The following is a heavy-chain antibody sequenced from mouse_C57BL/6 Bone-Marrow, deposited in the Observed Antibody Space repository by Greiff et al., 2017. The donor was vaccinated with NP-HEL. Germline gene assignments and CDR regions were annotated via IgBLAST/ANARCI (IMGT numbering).Heavy chain of an antibody. D-gene: IGHD1-1*01. CDR2: IRNKANGYTT. CDR1: GFTFTDYY. V-gene: IGHV7-3*01. Sequence: EVKLVESGGGLVQPGGSLSLSCAASGFTFTDYYMSWVRQPPGKALEWLGFIRNKANGYTTEYSASVKGRFTISRDNSQSILYLQMNALRAEDSATYYCARLLITTVVATDYFDYWGQGTTLTVSS. CDR3: ARLLITTVVATDYFDY. J-gene: IGHJ2*01.